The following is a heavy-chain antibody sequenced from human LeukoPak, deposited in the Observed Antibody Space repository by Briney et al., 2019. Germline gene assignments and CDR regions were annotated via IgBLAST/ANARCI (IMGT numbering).Heavy chain of an antibody. CDR1: GFSFRTYG. V-gene: IGHV3-48*02. CDR2: ISSSSSTI. CDR3: ARGIRDCSRTTCYQPFDY. Sequence: GGSLRLSCAASGFSFRTYGMHWVRQAPGKGLEWVSYISSSSSTIYYADSVKGRFTISRDNAKNSLYLQMNSLRDEDTAVYYCARGIRDCSRTTCYQPFDYWGQGALVTVSS. J-gene: IGHJ4*02. D-gene: IGHD2-2*01.